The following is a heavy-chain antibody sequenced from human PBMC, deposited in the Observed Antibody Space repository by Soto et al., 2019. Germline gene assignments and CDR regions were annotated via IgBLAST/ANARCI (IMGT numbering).Heavy chain of an antibody. J-gene: IGHJ6*03. CDR1: GFTVSSNY. Sequence: GGSLRLSCAASGFTVSSNYMSWVRQAPGKGLEWVSVIYSGGSTYYADSVKGRFTISRDNSKNTLYLQMNSLRAEDTAVYYCGGGGGGRRENYYYMDVWGKGTTVTVSS. D-gene: IGHD3-16*01. V-gene: IGHV3-53*01. CDR2: IYSGGST. CDR3: GGGGGGRRENYYYMDV.